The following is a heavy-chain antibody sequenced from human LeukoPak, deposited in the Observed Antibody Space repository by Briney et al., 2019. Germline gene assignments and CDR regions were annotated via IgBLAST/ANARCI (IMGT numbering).Heavy chain of an antibody. CDR2: TNEEGSDI. CDR3: ARAGDAGSVDY. J-gene: IGHJ4*02. CDR1: GFTFSGYW. Sequence: GGSLRLSCAASGFTFSGYWMSWVRHSPGKGLEWVANTNEEGSDIYYLDSVKGRFTISRDNGKNSLYLQMNSLRAEDTALYYCARAGDAGSVDYWGQGTQVTVSS. V-gene: IGHV3-7*01. D-gene: IGHD5-24*01.